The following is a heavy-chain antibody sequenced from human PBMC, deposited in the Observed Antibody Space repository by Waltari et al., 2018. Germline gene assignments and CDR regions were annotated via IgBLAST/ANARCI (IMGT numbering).Heavy chain of an antibody. D-gene: IGHD2-15*01. V-gene: IGHV4-38-2*01. Sequence: QVQLQESGPGLVKPSETLSLTCAVSGYSISSGYYWGWIRQPPGKGLEWIGSIYHSGSTDYNPSLKSRVTISVDTSKNQFSLKLSSVTAADTAVYYCARHLHCSGGSCYGAAFDIWGQGTMVTVSS. CDR2: IYHSGST. CDR3: ARHLHCSGGSCYGAAFDI. CDR1: GYSISSGYY. J-gene: IGHJ3*02.